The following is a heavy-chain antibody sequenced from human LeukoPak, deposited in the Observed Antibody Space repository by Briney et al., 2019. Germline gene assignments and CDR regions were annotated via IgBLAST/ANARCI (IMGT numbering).Heavy chain of an antibody. J-gene: IGHJ4*02. Sequence: GGSLRLSCAASGFTVSSNYMSWVRQAPGKGLEWVSVIYSGGSTYYADSVKGRFTISRDNSKNTLYLQMNSLRAEDTAVYYCARGRSSSSSYYFDYWGQGTLVTVSS. D-gene: IGHD6-6*01. CDR1: GFTVSSNY. CDR3: ARGRSSSSSYYFDY. CDR2: IYSGGST. V-gene: IGHV3-66*01.